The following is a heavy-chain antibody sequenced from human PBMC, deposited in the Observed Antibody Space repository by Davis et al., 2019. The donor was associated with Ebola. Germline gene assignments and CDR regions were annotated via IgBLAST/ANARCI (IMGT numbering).Heavy chain of an antibody. J-gene: IGHJ4*02. CDR2: IYSGGST. D-gene: IGHD3-10*01. CDR1: GFTVSSNY. Sequence: GESLKISCAASGFTVSSNYMSWVRQAPGKGLEWVSVIYSGGSTYYADSVKGRFTISRDNSKNTLYLQMNSLRAEDTAVYYCARGPSLRGWDYWGQGTLVTVSS. V-gene: IGHV3-66*01. CDR3: ARGPSLRGWDY.